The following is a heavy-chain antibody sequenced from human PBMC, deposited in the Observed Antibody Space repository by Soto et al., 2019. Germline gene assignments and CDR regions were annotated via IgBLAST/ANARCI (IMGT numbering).Heavy chain of an antibody. Sequence: QVQLVQSGAEVKKPGSSVKVSCKASGGSFSTYGINWVRLAPGQGLEWMGGIIPKFGTTNYAQKFRGRVTIPAHESTNTAYMELNYLRSEDTAVYFCARELDPYYGGNSLSLDYWGQGTLVTVSS. J-gene: IGHJ4*02. CDR1: GGSFSTYG. CDR3: ARELDPYYGGNSLSLDY. D-gene: IGHD4-17*01. CDR2: IIPKFGTT. V-gene: IGHV1-69*13.